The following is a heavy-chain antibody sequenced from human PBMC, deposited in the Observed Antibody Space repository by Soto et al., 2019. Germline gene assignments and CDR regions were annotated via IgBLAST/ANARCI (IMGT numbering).Heavy chain of an antibody. CDR3: SRVGSGWHQLTYFDY. V-gene: IGHV3-49*03. Sequence: GGSLRLSCTTSGFTFGAYGLSWFRQAPGKGLEWVGFTRGKAYGGTTEYVASVKGRFTISRHDSKSIAYLQMSSLKTEDTALYYCSRVGSGWHQLTYFDYWGQGTLVTVSS. CDR1: GFTFGAYG. D-gene: IGHD6-19*01. CDR2: TRGKAYGGTT. J-gene: IGHJ4*02.